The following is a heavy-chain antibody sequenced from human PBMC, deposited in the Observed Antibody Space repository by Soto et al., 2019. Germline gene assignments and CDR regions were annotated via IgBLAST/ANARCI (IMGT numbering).Heavy chain of an antibody. V-gene: IGHV3-64*01. D-gene: IGHD5-18*01. Sequence: GGSLRLSCAASGFTFRSYPMHWVRQAPGKGPEYVSGISGNGVSTYYANSVKGRFTISRDNSKNTLYLQMGSLKPEVKAVYYCARDYSTTWPNWFDPWGQGTLVTVSS. CDR1: GFTFRSYP. J-gene: IGHJ5*02. CDR3: ARDYSTTWPNWFDP. CDR2: ISGNGVST.